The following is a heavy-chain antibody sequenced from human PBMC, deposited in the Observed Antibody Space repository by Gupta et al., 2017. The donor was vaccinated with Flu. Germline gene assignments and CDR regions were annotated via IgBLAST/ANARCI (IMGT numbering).Heavy chain of an antibody. CDR1: GDTFINCY. J-gene: IGHJ4*02. CDR2: INPSDGGT. CDR3: ARGESSSTWFMGY. Sequence: QVQLVQSGAEVKKPGASVMVSCTASGDTFINCYIHWVRQAPGQGLEWVGVINPSDGGTSYARKFRGRVTMTRDTSTSTVHMELSSLRSEDTAVYYCARGESSSTWFMGYWGQGTLVSVAS. D-gene: IGHD6-13*01. V-gene: IGHV1-46*01.